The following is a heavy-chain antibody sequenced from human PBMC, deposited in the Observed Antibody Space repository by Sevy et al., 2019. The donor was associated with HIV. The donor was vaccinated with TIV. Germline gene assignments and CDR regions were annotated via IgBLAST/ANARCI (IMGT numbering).Heavy chain of an antibody. CDR3: AKFNSYYYDSSGYCDEAFDI. D-gene: IGHD3-22*01. V-gene: IGHV3-9*01. Sequence: GGSLRLSCAASGFTFDDYAMHWVRQAPGKGLEWVSGISWNSGSIGYADSVKGRFTISRDNAKNSLYLQMNSLRAEDTALYYCAKFNSYYYDSSGYCDEAFDIWGQGTMVTVSS. CDR2: ISWNSGSI. J-gene: IGHJ3*02. CDR1: GFTFDDYA.